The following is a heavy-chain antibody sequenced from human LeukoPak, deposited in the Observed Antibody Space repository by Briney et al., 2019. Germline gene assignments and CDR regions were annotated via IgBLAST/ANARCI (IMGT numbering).Heavy chain of an antibody. V-gene: IGHV1-46*01. D-gene: IGHD2-2*01. CDR3: TIFGYCNSSSCLGDH. Sequence: GASVKVSCKASGYTFTSYYMHWVRQAPGQGLEWMGIINPSGGSTSYAQKFQGRVTMTRDTSISTAYMDLASLRSDDTAVYYCTIFGYCNSSSCLGDHWGQGTLVTVSS. CDR1: GYTFTSYY. CDR2: INPSGGST. J-gene: IGHJ4*02.